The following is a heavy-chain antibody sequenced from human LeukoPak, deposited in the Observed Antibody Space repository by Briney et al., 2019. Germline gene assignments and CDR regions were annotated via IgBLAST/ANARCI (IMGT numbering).Heavy chain of an antibody. V-gene: IGHV3-21*01. D-gene: IGHD6-13*01. J-gene: IGHJ4*02. CDR1: GFTFSSYS. CDR2: ISSSSSYI. Sequence: PGGSLRLSCAASGFTFSSYSMNWVRQAPGKGLEWVSSISSSSSYIYYADSVKGRFTISRDNAKNSLYLQMNSLRAEDTAVYYCARDNPITAADDCWGQGTLVTVSS. CDR3: ARDNPITAADDC.